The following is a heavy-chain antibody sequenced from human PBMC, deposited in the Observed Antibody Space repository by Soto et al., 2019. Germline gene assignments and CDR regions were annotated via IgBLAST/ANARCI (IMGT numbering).Heavy chain of an antibody. CDR1: GGSVSSGSYY. J-gene: IGHJ5*02. CDR3: ARTHPNDDYYGSGSYYQGWFDP. D-gene: IGHD3-10*01. V-gene: IGHV4-61*01. CDR2: IYYSGST. Sequence: LSLTCTVSGGSVSSGSYYCSLIRQPPWKGLEWIGYIYYSGSTNYNPSLKSRVTISVDTSKNQFSLKLSSVTAADTAVYYCARTHPNDDYYGSGSYYQGWFDPWGQGTLVTVSS.